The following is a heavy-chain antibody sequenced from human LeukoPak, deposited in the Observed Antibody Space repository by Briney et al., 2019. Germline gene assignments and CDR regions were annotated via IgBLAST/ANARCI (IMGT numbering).Heavy chain of an antibody. CDR2: IYSGGST. Sequence: GGSLRLSCAASGFTVSSNYMSWVRQAPGKGLEWVSVIYSGGSTYYADSVKGRFTISRDNSKNTLSLQMNSLRAEDTAVYYCAKDLHTSHCCLPFDYWGQGTLVTVSS. D-gene: IGHD2-2*01. J-gene: IGHJ4*02. V-gene: IGHV3-53*01. CDR3: AKDLHTSHCCLPFDY. CDR1: GFTVSSNY.